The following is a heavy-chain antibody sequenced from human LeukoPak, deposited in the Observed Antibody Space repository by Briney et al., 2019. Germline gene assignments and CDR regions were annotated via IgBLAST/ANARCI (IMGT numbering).Heavy chain of an antibody. D-gene: IGHD4-11*01. CDR3: AKLALFGVTTDYNCFDP. CDR2: ISGSGNST. CDR1: GFTFSSYA. J-gene: IGHJ5*02. Sequence: GGSLSLSCAASGFTFSSYAMTWVRQAPGKGLECVSAISGSGNSTYYAESVNGRFTIYRDNSKNTMYLQMSSLRAEDTAIYYCAKLALFGVTTDYNCFDPWGQGTAVTVSS. V-gene: IGHV3-23*01.